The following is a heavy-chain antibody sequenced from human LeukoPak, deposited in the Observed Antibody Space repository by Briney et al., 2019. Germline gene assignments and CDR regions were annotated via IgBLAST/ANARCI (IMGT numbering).Heavy chain of an antibody. D-gene: IGHD3-10*01. V-gene: IGHV3-23*01. J-gene: IGHJ4*02. CDR2: ISGSGGST. Sequence: PGGSLRLSCAASGFTFSSYAMSWVRQAPGKGLEWVSAISGSGGSTYYADSVKDRFTISRDNSKNTLYLQMNSLRAEDTAVYYCAKVWFGELLYPWDYWGQGTLVTVSS. CDR3: AKVWFGELLYPWDY. CDR1: GFTFSSYA.